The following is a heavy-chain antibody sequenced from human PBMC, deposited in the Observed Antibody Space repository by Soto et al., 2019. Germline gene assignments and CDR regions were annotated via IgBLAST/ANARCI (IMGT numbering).Heavy chain of an antibody. Sequence: QGQLVQSGAEVKKPGASVKVSCKASGYSFTTYGFSWVRQAPGQGLEWMGWISAYDGNTNYAQKLQGRVTMTTDTSTSTVYMELRSLRSDDTAVYYCARALPPYDFWSGYYSSPDALDIWGQGTMVTVSS. D-gene: IGHD3-3*01. V-gene: IGHV1-18*01. CDR1: GYSFTTYG. J-gene: IGHJ3*02. CDR2: ISAYDGNT. CDR3: ARALPPYDFWSGYYSSPDALDI.